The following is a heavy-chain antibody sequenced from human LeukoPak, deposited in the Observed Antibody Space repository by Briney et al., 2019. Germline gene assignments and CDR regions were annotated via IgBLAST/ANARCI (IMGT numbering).Heavy chain of an antibody. CDR2: INPNSGGT. CDR1: GYTFTGYY. D-gene: IGHD5-18*01. V-gene: IGHV1-2*02. J-gene: IGHJ4*02. CDR3: ACGIQLWDPLHY. Sequence: ASVKVSCKASGYTFTGYYMHWVRQAPGQGLEWMGWINPNSGGTSYAQKFQGRVTMTRDTSISTAYMELSRLRSDDTAVYYCACGIQLWDPLHYWGQGTLVTVSS.